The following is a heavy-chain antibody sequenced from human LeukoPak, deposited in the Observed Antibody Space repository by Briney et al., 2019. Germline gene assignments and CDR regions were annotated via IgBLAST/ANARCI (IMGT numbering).Heavy chain of an antibody. V-gene: IGHV4-34*01. CDR2: INHNGST. J-gene: IGHJ2*01. CDR3: ARGVRMAGRLIWYFDL. D-gene: IGHD6-19*01. CDR1: GVSFSGYY. Sequence: SETLSLSCAVYGVSFSGYYRSWIRQPPGKGLEWIGAINHNGSTNYNPSLMSRVTISVDTSKNQFSLRLSSVTAAETAVYYCARGVRMAGRLIWYFDLGGRGTLVTVSS.